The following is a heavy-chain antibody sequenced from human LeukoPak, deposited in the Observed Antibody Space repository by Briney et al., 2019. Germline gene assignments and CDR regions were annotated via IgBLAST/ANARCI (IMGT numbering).Heavy chain of an antibody. D-gene: IGHD3-10*01. V-gene: IGHV4-39*07. CDR3: ALRRGAPNCYFDL. CDR1: GGSISSSSYY. J-gene: IGHJ2*01. Sequence: PSETLSLTCTASGGSISSSSYYWGWIRQPPGKGLEWIGSLYYSGINYYNPSLKTRVIISVDTSKNQFSLKLSSVTAANTAVYYWALRRGAPNCYFDLWGRGTLVTVSS. CDR2: LYYSGIN.